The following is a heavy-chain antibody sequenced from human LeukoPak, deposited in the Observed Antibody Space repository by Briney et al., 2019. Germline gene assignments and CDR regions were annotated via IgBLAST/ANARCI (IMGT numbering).Heavy chain of an antibody. Sequence: PSETLSLTCTVSGGSISSSSYYWGWIRQPPGKGLEWIGGIYYSGSTYYNPSLKSRVTISVDTSKNQFSLKLSSVTAADTAVYYCARWYMTTVKGGIDYWGQGTLVTVSS. J-gene: IGHJ4*02. CDR1: GGSISSSSYY. V-gene: IGHV4-39*01. CDR2: IYYSGST. D-gene: IGHD4-17*01. CDR3: ARWYMTTVKGGIDY.